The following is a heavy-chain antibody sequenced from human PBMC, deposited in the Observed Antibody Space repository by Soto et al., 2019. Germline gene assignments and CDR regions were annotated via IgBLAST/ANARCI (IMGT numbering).Heavy chain of an antibody. Sequence: SETLSLTCTVSGGSVTNSSYYWGWIRQSPGKGLEWIGSVYYRGRSYSKSSVKSRVTISVDMSKNRFSLSLNSVTASDTAVYFCVSQRTTVPTQAYFDYWGPGALVTVYS. CDR3: VSQRTTVPTQAYFDY. CDR2: VYYRGRS. V-gene: IGHV4-39*01. D-gene: IGHD4-17*01. CDR1: GGSVTNSSYY. J-gene: IGHJ4*02.